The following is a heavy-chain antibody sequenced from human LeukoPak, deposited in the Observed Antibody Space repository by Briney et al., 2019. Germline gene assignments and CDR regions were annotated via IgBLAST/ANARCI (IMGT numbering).Heavy chain of an antibody. Sequence: PSETLSLTCTVSGGSISSYYWSWVRQPPGKGLEWVGEINDYTGDTNYNPSLNSRVSISLEKSNNQFSLELRSVTAADTAVYYCARGRIAKIVVVHSFSYGMDVWGQGTTVTVSS. D-gene: IGHD3-22*01. V-gene: IGHV4-34*01. CDR3: ARGRIAKIVVVHSFSYGMDV. CDR2: INDYTGDT. J-gene: IGHJ6*02. CDR1: GGSISSYY.